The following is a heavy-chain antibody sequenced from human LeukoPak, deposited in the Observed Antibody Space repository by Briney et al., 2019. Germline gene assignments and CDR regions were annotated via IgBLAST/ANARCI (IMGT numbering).Heavy chain of an antibody. V-gene: IGHV4-61*01. D-gene: IGHD2-15*01. CDR3: ARVRVVVVAATWDAFDI. Sequence: SETLSLTCTVSGGTVISGSYYWNWIRQPPGKTLEWIGYIYYSGSTNYNPSLKSRVTISMDTSKMQFSLKLSSVTAADTAVYYCARVRVVVVAATWDAFDIWGQGTMVTVSS. J-gene: IGHJ3*02. CDR1: GGTVISGSYY. CDR2: IYYSGST.